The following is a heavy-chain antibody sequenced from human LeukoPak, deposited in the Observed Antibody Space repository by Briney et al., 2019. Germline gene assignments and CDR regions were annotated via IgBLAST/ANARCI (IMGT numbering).Heavy chain of an antibody. CDR1: GGSISSSSYY. J-gene: IGHJ4*02. CDR2: IYYSGST. D-gene: IGHD3-3*01. Sequence: SETLSLTCTVSGGSISSSSYYWGWIRQPPGKGLEWIGSIYYSGSTYYNPSLKSRVTISVDTSKNQFSLKLSSVTAADAAVYYCAGRWSGFDYWGQGTLVTVSS. V-gene: IGHV4-39*01. CDR3: AGRWSGFDY.